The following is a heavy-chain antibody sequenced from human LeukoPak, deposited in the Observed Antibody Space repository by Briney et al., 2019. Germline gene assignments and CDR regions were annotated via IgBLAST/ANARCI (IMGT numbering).Heavy chain of an antibody. D-gene: IGHD4-17*01. CDR3: ARVWGDYPSWAFDI. CDR2: IYYSGST. CDR1: GGSISSYY. J-gene: IGHJ3*02. Sequence: SETLSLTCTVSGGSISSYYWSWIRQPPGKGLEWIGYIYYSGSTNYNPSLKSRVTISVDTSKNQFSLKLSSVTAADTAVYYCARVWGDYPSWAFDIWGQGTMVTVSS. V-gene: IGHV4-59*08.